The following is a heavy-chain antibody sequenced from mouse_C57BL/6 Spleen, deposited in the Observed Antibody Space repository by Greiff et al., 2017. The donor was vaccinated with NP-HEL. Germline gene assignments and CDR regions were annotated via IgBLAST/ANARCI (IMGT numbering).Heavy chain of an antibody. D-gene: IGHD1-1*01. Sequence: VQLQQSGAELVKPGASVKISCKASGYAFSSYWMNWVKQRPGKGLEWIGQIYPGDGDTNYNGKFKGKATLTADKSSSTAYMKLSSLTSEDSAVYFGIYYYGSGGYFDVLRTGTTVTVSS. CDR2: IYPGDGDT. J-gene: IGHJ1*03. CDR1: GYAFSSYW. CDR3: IYYYGSGGYFDV. V-gene: IGHV1-80*01.